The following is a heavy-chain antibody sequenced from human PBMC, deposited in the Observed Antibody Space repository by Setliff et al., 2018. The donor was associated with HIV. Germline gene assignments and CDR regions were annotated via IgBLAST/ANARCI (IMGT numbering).Heavy chain of an antibody. CDR1: GGYVSSSLYY. D-gene: IGHD3-3*01. J-gene: IGHJ4*02. CDR3: ARMESTRPPRGLDF. V-gene: IGHV4-39*01. Sequence: SETLSLTCTVYGGYVSSSLYYWAWIRQPPGKGLEWIGTVDYSGTTQYNPSFKSRFTMSVDTSKNKFSRNLTSVTDADTSLYYCARMESTRPPRGLDFWGQGTLVTVSS. CDR2: VDYSGTT.